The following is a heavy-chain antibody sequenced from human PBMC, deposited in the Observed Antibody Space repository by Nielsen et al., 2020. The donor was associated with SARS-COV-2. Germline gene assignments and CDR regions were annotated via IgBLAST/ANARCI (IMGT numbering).Heavy chain of an antibody. CDR3: AKEPTAYKRLPYFDY. V-gene: IGHV3-30*18. D-gene: IGHD1-14*01. CDR2: MSSDGRNE. Sequence: GESLKISCAVSGFDFSDFGIHWVRQAPGKGLEWVAVMSSDGRNELYADSVRGRFSISRDNSKNTLYLQMNSLRAEDTAVYYCAKEPTAYKRLPYFDYWGQGTLVTVSS. CDR1: GFDFSDFG. J-gene: IGHJ4*02.